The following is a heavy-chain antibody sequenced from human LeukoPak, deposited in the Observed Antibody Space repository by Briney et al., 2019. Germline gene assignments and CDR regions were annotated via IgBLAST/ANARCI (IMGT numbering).Heavy chain of an antibody. D-gene: IGHD3-3*01. CDR3: ARQGYYDFWSGYYFRADSYYYYYMDV. V-gene: IGHV4-38-2*01. J-gene: IGHJ6*03. CDR1: GYSISSGYY. CDR2: IYHSGST. Sequence: PSETLSLTCAVSGYSISSGYYWGWIRQPPGKGLEWIGSIYHSGSTYYNPSLKSRVTISVDTSKNQFSLKLSSVTVADTAVYYCARQGYYDFWSGYYFRADSYYYYYMDVWGKGTTVTVSS.